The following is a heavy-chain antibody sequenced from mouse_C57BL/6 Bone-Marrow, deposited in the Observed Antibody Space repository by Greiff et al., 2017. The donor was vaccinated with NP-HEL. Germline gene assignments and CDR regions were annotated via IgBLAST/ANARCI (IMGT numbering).Heavy chain of an antibody. CDR1: GYTFTSYW. V-gene: IGHV1-69*01. CDR3: ARETYYGSSFDY. J-gene: IGHJ2*01. D-gene: IGHD1-1*01. CDR2: IEPSDSYT. Sequence: VQLQQPGAELVMPGASVKLYCKASGYTFTSYWLHWVKQRPGQGLQWIGEIEPSDSYTNYNQKFKGQSTLTVDKSSSTAYMQCSSLTSEDSAVYYCARETYYGSSFDYWGQGTTLTGSS.